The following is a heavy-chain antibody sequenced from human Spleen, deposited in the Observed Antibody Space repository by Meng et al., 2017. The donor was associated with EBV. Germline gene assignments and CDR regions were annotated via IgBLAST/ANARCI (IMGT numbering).Heavy chain of an antibody. V-gene: IGHV6-1*01. D-gene: IGHD6-19*01. Sequence: QVQLQQSGPGLVKTSQTLSLTCDISGDSVSSNSVVWTWIRQSPWRGLEWLGRTYYRSEWYHDYAGSVKSRITINPDTSKNQFSLQLDSVTPEDTAVYYCATSGWSDYYDSWGQGTLVTVSS. CDR1: GDSVSSNSVV. CDR2: TYYRSEWYH. CDR3: ATSGWSDYYDS. J-gene: IGHJ4*02.